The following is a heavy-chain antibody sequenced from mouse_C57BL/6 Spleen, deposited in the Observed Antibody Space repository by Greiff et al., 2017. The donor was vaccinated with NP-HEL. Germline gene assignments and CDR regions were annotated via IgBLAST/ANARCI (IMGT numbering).Heavy chain of an antibody. J-gene: IGHJ3*01. V-gene: IGHV1-55*01. CDR1: GYTFTSYW. D-gene: IGHD3-2*02. Sequence: QVQLQQSGAELVKPGASVKMSCKASGYTFTSYWITWVKQRPGQGLEWIGDIYPGSGSTNYNEKFKSKATLTVDTSSSTAYMQLSSLTSEDSAVYYSARRAQAMAWFAYWGQGTLVTVSA. CDR2: IYPGSGST. CDR3: ARRAQAMAWFAY.